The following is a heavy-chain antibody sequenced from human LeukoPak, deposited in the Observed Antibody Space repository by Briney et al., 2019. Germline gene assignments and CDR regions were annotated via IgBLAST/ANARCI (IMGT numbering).Heavy chain of an antibody. CDR2: ISGSGGST. CDR1: GFTFSSYG. J-gene: IGHJ6*03. CDR3: ANRGDIGYCSGGSCYSASESVDYYYYYYMDV. D-gene: IGHD2-15*01. Sequence: PGGSLRLSCAASGFTFSSYGMSWVRQAPGKGLEWVSAISGSGGSTYYADSVKGWFTISRDNSKNTLYLQMNSLRAEDTAVYYCANRGDIGYCSGGSCYSASESVDYYYYYYMDVWGKGTTVTVSS. V-gene: IGHV3-23*01.